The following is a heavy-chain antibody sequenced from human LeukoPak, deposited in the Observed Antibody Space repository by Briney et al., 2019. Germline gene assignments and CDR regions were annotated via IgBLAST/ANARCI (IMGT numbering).Heavy chain of an antibody. Sequence: ASVKVSCKASGYTFTSYAMNWVRQAPGQGLEWIGWISAYNGNTNYAQKLQGRVTMTTDTSTSTAYMELRSPRSDDTAVYYCARDRGYGDQTAGYWGQGTLVTVSS. CDR2: ISAYNGNT. CDR1: GYTFTSYA. CDR3: ARDRGYGDQTAGY. J-gene: IGHJ4*02. V-gene: IGHV1-18*01. D-gene: IGHD4-17*01.